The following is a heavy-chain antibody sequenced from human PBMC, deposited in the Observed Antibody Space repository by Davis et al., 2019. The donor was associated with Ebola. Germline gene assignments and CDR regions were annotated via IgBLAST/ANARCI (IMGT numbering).Heavy chain of an antibody. D-gene: IGHD2-2*01. CDR3: ARMRLGYCSSTSCPFDY. J-gene: IGHJ4*02. CDR2: IIPIFGTA. Sequence: AASVKVSCKASGYSFTDDGISWVRQAPGQGLEWMGGIIPIFGTANYAQKFQGRVTITADESTSTAYMELSSLRSEDTAVYYCARMRLGYCSSTSCPFDYWGQGTLVTVSS. V-gene: IGHV1-69*13. CDR1: GYSFTDDG.